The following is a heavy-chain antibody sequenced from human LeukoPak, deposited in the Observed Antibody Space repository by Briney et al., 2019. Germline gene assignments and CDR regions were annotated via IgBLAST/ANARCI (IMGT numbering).Heavy chain of an antibody. Sequence: SETLSLTCAVYGGSFSGYYWSWIRQPPGKGLEWIGEINHSGSTNYNPSLKSRVTISVDTSKNQFSLKLSSVTAADTAVYYCARDPEYSYGQLYFFDYWGQGTLVTVSS. V-gene: IGHV4-34*01. CDR2: INHSGST. D-gene: IGHD5-18*01. CDR1: GGSFSGYY. CDR3: ARDPEYSYGQLYFFDY. J-gene: IGHJ4*02.